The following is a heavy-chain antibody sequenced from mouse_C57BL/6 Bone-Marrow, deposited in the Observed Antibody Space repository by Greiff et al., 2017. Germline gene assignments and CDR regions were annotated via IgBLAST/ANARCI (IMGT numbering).Heavy chain of an antibody. CDR1: GFTFSDYG. Sequence: DVMLVESGGGLVQPGGSLKLSCAASGFTFSDYGMAWVRQAPRKGPAWVAFISNLAYSIYYADTVTGRFTISRENAKNTLYLEMSSLRSEDTAMFYCARHLYMDYRGQGTSVTVSP. CDR2: ISNLAYSI. CDR3: ARHLYMDY. J-gene: IGHJ4*01. D-gene: IGHD2-12*01. V-gene: IGHV5-15*01.